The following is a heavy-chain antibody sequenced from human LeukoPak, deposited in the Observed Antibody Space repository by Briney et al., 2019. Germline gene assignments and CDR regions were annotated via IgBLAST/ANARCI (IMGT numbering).Heavy chain of an antibody. V-gene: IGHV1-18*01. J-gene: IGHJ6*03. CDR1: GYTFSNYG. CDR2: ISAYNGNT. CDR3: ARAARPRQNYYYYYMDV. D-gene: IGHD2-2*01. Sequence: VASVKVSCKASGYTFSNYGISWVRQAPGQGLEWMGWISAYNGNTNYAQKVQGRVTMTTDTSTSTAYMELRSLRSDDTAVYYCARAARPRQNYYYYYMDVWGKGTTVIVSS.